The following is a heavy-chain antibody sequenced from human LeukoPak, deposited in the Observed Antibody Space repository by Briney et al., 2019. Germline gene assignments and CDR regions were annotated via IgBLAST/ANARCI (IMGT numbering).Heavy chain of an antibody. Sequence: GASVKVSCKASGYTFSDYDINWVRQATGQGLEWMGWINPNSGNAGYAQKFQGRVTMTRNTSITTAYMELSGLRSDDTAVYYCARAGRYTSAWSDSWGQGTLVTVSS. CDR2: INPNSGNA. J-gene: IGHJ5*01. CDR3: ARAGRYTSAWSDS. V-gene: IGHV1-8*01. D-gene: IGHD3-16*02. CDR1: GYTFSDYD.